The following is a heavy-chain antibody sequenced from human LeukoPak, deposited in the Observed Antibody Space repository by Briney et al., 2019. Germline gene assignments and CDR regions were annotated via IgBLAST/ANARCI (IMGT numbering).Heavy chain of an antibody. CDR1: GFTFGSPW. J-gene: IGHJ4*02. CDR2: INSDGSAT. CDR3: ARGTAGYHSSYFDY. V-gene: IGHV3-74*01. Sequence: GSLLLSCAASGFTFGSPWMHWVRQAPGKGLVWVSRINSDGSATTYADSVKGRFTISRDNAENTLYLQMNSLRAEDTAVYYCARGTAGYHSSYFDYWGQGTLVTVSS. D-gene: IGHD3-16*02.